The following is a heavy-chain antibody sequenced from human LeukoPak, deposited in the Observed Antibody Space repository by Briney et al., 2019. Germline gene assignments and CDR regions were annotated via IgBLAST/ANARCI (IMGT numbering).Heavy chain of an antibody. CDR1: GYSISSGYY. J-gene: IGHJ5*02. V-gene: IGHV4-38-2*02. CDR3: ARARRITMVRGVNLWSRFDP. CDR2: INHSGST. D-gene: IGHD3-10*01. Sequence: SETLSLTCTVSGYSISSGYYWSWIRQPPGKGLEWIGEINHSGSTNYNPSLKSRVTISVDTSKNQFSLKLSSVTAADTAVYYCARARRITMVRGVNLWSRFDPWGQGTLVTVSS.